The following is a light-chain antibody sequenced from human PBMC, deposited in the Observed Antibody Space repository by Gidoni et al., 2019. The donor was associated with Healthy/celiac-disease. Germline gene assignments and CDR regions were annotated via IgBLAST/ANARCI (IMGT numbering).Light chain of an antibody. J-gene: IGLJ2*01. Sequence: SYALTPPPSVSVSPGQTARITCSGDALPKQYVYWYQQKPGQAPVLVIYKDSERPSGIPERFSGSSSGTTVTLTISGVQAEDEADYYCQSADSSGTYVVFGGGTKLTVL. CDR3: QSADSSGTYVV. V-gene: IGLV3-25*03. CDR1: ALPKQY. CDR2: KDS.